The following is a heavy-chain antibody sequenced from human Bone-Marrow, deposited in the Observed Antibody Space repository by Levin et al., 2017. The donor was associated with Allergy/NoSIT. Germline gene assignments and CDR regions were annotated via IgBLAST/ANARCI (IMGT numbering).Heavy chain of an antibody. CDR3: ARDRVIVGTTNYFYGMDV. D-gene: IGHD1-26*01. J-gene: IGHJ6*02. V-gene: IGHV4-59*01. Sequence: SQTLSLTCTVSGGSISSYYWSWIRQPPGKGLEWSGYIYYIGSTNYNPSLKSRVTISVDTSKNQFSLRLSSVTAEDTAVYYCARDRVIVGTTNYFYGMDVWGQGTTVTVSS. CDR2: IYYIGST. CDR1: GGSISSYY.